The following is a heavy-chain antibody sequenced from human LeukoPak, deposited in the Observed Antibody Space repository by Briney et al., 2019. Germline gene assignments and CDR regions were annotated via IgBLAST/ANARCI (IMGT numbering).Heavy chain of an antibody. CDR1: GYSISSGYY. CDR3: ARDSSSSYSDAFDI. Sequence: PSETLSLTCAVSGYSISSGYYWGWLRQPPGKGLEWIGSIYHSGSTYYNPSLKSRVTISVDTSKNQFSLKLSSVTAADTAVYYCARDSSSSYSDAFDIWGQGTMVTVSS. D-gene: IGHD6-13*01. V-gene: IGHV4-38-2*01. CDR2: IYHSGST. J-gene: IGHJ3*02.